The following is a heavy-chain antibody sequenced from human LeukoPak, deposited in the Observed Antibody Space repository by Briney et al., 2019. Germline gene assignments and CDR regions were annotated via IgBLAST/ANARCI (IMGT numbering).Heavy chain of an antibody. CDR2: ISGSGTTT. CDR1: GFTFSSYA. J-gene: IGHJ4*02. D-gene: IGHD3-10*01. V-gene: IGHV3-23*01. Sequence: PGGSLRLSCAASGFTFSSYAMSWVRQAPGKGLEWVSAISGSGTTTHYADSVRGRLTISRDNSKNTLYLQMNSLRAEDTAVYYCAKEHAWFGELSYFDYWGQGTLVTVSS. CDR3: AKEHAWFGELSYFDY.